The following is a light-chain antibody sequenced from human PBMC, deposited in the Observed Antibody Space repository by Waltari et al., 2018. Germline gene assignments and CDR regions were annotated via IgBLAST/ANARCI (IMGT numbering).Light chain of an antibody. CDR1: QSVNRW. J-gene: IGKJ1*01. CDR2: KAS. CDR3: QQYDSYWT. Sequence: DIQMTQSPSTLSASVGDRVTITCRASQSVNRWVAWYQQKPGKAPKLLIFKASNLESGVPSRFSGSGSGTEFTLTISSLQPDDFATYHCQQYDSYWTFGQGTKVEIK. V-gene: IGKV1-5*03.